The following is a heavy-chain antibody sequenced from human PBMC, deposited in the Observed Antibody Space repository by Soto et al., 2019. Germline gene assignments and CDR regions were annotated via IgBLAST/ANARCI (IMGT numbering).Heavy chain of an antibody. J-gene: IGHJ6*02. CDR3: ARERRLGIDGMDV. CDR1: GYTFTSDD. CDR2: MNRNSGNT. Sequence: QVQLVQSGAEVKKPGASVKVSCKASGYTFTSDDINWVRQATGQGLEWMGWMNRNSGNTGYAQKFQGRVTMTWNTSISTAYMEXSSXXSEDTAVYYCARERRLGIDGMDVWGQGTTVTVSS. V-gene: IGHV1-8*01. D-gene: IGHD7-27*01.